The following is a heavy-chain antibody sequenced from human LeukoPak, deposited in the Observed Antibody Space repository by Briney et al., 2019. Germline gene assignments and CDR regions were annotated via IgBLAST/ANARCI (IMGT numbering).Heavy chain of an antibody. V-gene: IGHV4-30-2*01. CDR3: ARATPTGYCSSTSCYSLLFDY. Sequence: SETLSLTCTVSGGSISSGGYYWSWIRQPPGKGLEWIGYIYHSGSTYYNPSLKSRVTISVDRSKNQFSLKLSSVTAADTAVYYCARATPTGYCSSTSCYSLLFDYWGQGTLVTVSS. CDR1: GGSISSGGYY. D-gene: IGHD2-2*01. CDR2: IYHSGST. J-gene: IGHJ4*02.